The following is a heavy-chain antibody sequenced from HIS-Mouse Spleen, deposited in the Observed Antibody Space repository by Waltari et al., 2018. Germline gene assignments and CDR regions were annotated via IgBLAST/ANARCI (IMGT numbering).Heavy chain of an antibody. CDR1: GFTFSSYW. CDR3: ARVRASSLMVYAEYFQH. CDR2: INSDGSST. Sequence: EVQLVESGGGLVQPGGSLRLSCAASGFTFSSYWMHWVRQAPGKGLVWVSRINSDGSSTSYADSVKGRFTISRDNAKNTLYLQMNSLRAEDTAVYYCARVRASSLMVYAEYFQHWGQGTLVTVSS. J-gene: IGHJ1*01. D-gene: IGHD2-8*01. V-gene: IGHV3-74*01.